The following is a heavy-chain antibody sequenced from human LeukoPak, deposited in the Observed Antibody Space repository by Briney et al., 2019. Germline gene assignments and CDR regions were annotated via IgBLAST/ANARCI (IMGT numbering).Heavy chain of an antibody. J-gene: IGHJ4*02. CDR2: TIPMLGVP. Sequence: ASVKVSCKASGGTFSDYAISWVRQAPGQGLEWMGRTIPMLGVPNYAQKFQGRVTISADESTSTAYMELSSLRSEDTAVYYCAGDRPNWKFEVDVFDGWGQGTLVTVSS. V-gene: IGHV1-69*04. CDR3: AGDRPNWKFEVDVFDG. CDR1: GGTFSDYA. D-gene: IGHD1-1*01.